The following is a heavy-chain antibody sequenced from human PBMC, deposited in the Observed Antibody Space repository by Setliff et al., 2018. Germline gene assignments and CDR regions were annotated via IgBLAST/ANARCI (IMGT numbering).Heavy chain of an antibody. Sequence: ASVKVSCKASGYSFTSYYMYWVRQAPGQGLEWLGWISSYNGNTKYAQTVQDRIRVTTDTSTSTSYMELRSLRSDDTAVYFCARSSDSGYYHQRDAFDIWGQGTRVTVSS. D-gene: IGHD3-22*01. J-gene: IGHJ3*02. CDR3: ARSSDSGYYHQRDAFDI. CDR2: ISSYNGNT. CDR1: GYSFTSYY. V-gene: IGHV1-18*04.